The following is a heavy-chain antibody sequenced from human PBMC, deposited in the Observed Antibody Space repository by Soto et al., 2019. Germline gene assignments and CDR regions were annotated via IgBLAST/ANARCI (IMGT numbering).Heavy chain of an antibody. J-gene: IGHJ5*02. CDR2: ISGSGGST. CDR1: GFTFSSYA. D-gene: IGHD3-3*01. Sequence: GGSLRLSCAASGFTFSSYAMSWVRQAPGKGLEWVSAISGSGGSTYYADSVKGRFTISRDNSKNTLYLQMNSLRAEDTAVYYCAKDFWTPLAHVGWFDPWGQGTLVTVSS. CDR3: AKDFWTPLAHVGWFDP. V-gene: IGHV3-23*01.